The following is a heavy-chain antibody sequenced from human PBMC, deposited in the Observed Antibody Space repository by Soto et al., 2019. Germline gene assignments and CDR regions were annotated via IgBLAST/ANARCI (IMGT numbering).Heavy chain of an antibody. CDR2: IFSSGST. D-gene: IGHD5-18*01. CDR1: GGSINTFD. J-gene: IGHJ4*02. Sequence: PWETLSLTCTVSGGSINTFDWSWVRQPAGKGLEWIGRIFSSGSTSFIPSLESRVAMSVDTSKNHFSLNLSSVTAADMAVYYCAREGSYSAYNFAQRIQLWSFDFWGQGALLTVSS. V-gene: IGHV4-4*07. CDR3: AREGSYSAYNFAQRIQLWSFDF.